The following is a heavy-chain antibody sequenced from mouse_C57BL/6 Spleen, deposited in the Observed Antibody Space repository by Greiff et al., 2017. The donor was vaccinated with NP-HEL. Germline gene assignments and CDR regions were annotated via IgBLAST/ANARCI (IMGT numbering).Heavy chain of an antibody. CDR3: ARGSAYYSNYDYAMDY. V-gene: IGHV3-6*01. Sequence: EVQLQQSGPGLVKPSQSLSLTCSVTGYSITSGYYWNWIRQFPGNKLEWMGYISYDGSNNYNPSLKNRISLTRDTSKKQFFLKLNSVTTEDTATYYCARGSAYYSNYDYAMDYWGQGTSVTVSS. CDR2: ISYDGSN. J-gene: IGHJ4*01. CDR1: GYSITSGYY. D-gene: IGHD2-5*01.